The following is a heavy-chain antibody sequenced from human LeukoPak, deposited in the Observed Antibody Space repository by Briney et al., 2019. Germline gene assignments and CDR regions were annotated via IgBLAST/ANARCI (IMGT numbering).Heavy chain of an antibody. D-gene: IGHD6-19*01. J-gene: IGHJ4*02. CDR1: GYTFTSYG. CDR3: ARASGGSSGWYRGDY. CDR2: FSAYNGNT. V-gene: IGHV1-18*01. Sequence: ASVKVSCKASGYTFTSYGISWVRQAPGQGLEWMGWFSAYNGNTNYAQKLQGRVTMTTDTSTSTAYMELRSLRSDDTAVYYCARASGGSSGWYRGDYWGQGTLVTVSS.